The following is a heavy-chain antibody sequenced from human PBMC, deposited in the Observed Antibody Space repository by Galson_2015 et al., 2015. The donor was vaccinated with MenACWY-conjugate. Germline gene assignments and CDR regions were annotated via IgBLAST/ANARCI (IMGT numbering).Heavy chain of an antibody. CDR3: VADVRF. CDR2: IKQDGRDK. CDR1: GFIFGSFW. J-gene: IGHJ4*02. V-gene: IGHV3-7*01. Sequence: SLRLSCADSGFIFGSFWMSWVRQAPGTGLEWVARIKQDGRDKYYGDSVRGRFTVSRDNAENSVYPQMNSLRADDTAVYYCVADVRFGGQRALVTVS. D-gene: IGHD6-19*01.